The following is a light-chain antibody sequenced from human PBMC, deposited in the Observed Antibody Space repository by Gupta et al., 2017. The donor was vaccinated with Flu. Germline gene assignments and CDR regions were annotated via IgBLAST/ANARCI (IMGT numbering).Light chain of an antibody. Sequence: SYVLTQPPSVSVAPGQTARITCGGNNIGSKSVHWYQQKPGQAPVLVVYDDSDRPSGIPERFSGSNSGNTATLTISRVEAGDEADYYCQVWVNSSDHPVFGGGTKLTVL. V-gene: IGLV3-21*02. J-gene: IGLJ2*01. CDR1: NIGSKS. CDR2: DDS. CDR3: QVWVNSSDHPV.